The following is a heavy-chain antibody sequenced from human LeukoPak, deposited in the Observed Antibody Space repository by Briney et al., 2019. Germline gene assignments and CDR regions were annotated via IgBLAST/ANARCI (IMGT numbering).Heavy chain of an antibody. CDR3: ARGPDIVVVPAAPSFDY. V-gene: IGHV4-34*01. D-gene: IGHD2-2*01. Sequence: SETLSLTRAVYGGSFSGYYWSWIRQPPGKGLEWIGEINHSGSTNYNPSLKSRVTISVDTSKNQFSLKLSSVTAADTAVYYCARGPDIVVVPAAPSFDYWGQGTLVTVSS. CDR1: GGSFSGYY. CDR2: INHSGST. J-gene: IGHJ4*02.